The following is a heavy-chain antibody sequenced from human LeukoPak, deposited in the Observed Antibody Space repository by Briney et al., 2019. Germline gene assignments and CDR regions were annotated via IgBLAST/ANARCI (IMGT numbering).Heavy chain of an antibody. Sequence: SETLSLTCAVYGGSFSGYYWSWIRQPPGKGLEWIGEINHSGSTNYNPSPKSRVTISVDTSKNQFSLKLSSVTAADTAVYYCASRYYGSGSYYKGLSRGYYFDYWGQGTLVTVSS. CDR1: GGSFSGYY. J-gene: IGHJ4*02. CDR3: ASRYYGSGSYYKGLSRGYYFDY. CDR2: INHSGST. V-gene: IGHV4-34*01. D-gene: IGHD3-10*01.